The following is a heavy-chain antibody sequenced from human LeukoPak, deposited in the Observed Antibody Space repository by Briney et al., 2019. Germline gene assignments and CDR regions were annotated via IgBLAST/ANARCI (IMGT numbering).Heavy chain of an antibody. CDR2: IKSDGSST. Sequence: GGSLRLSCAASGFTFSSYWMHWVRQAPGKGLVWVSCIKSDGSSTTYADSVKGRFTISRDNAKNTLHLQMNSLRAEDTAVYYCARDSSSWYYDYWGQGTLVTVSS. J-gene: IGHJ4*02. V-gene: IGHV3-74*03. CDR3: ARDSSSWYYDY. CDR1: GFTFSSYW. D-gene: IGHD6-13*01.